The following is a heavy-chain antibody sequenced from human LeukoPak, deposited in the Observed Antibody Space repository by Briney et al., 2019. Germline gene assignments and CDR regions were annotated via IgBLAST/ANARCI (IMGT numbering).Heavy chain of an antibody. Sequence: GGSLRLSCTASGFIFTSYGMHWVRQVPGKGLEWVAGISYDGSDKWYEDSVKGRFTISRDNSKNIVYLQMNSLRAEDTAVYFCAKVHMPNWGTGYFDYWGQGTLVTVSS. CDR1: GFIFTSYG. D-gene: IGHD7-27*01. CDR2: ISYDGSDK. CDR3: AKVHMPNWGTGYFDY. V-gene: IGHV3-30*18. J-gene: IGHJ4*02.